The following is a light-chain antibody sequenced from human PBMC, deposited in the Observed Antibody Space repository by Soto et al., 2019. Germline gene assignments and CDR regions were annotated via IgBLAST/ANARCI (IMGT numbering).Light chain of an antibody. J-gene: IGKJ3*01. CDR1: QGISNY. CDR3: QNYNSYSKFT. V-gene: IGKV1-27*01. CDR2: GAS. Sequence: DIQMTQSPSSLSASVGDRVTITCRASQGISNYLAWYQQKPGKVPNLLISGASTLQSGVPSRFSGSGSGTDFTLTISSLQLEDVATYYCQNYNSYSKFTFGPGTKVDIK.